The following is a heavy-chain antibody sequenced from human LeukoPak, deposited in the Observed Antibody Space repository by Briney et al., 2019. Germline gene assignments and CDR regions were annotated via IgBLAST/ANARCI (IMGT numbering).Heavy chain of an antibody. D-gene: IGHD6-13*01. Sequence: GGSLRLSCAASGFTFSSYAMSWVRQAPGKGLEWVSAISGSGGSTYYADSVRGRFSISRDNSKSTLYLQMNSLRAEDTAVYYCAKLSRIAVAGTFDNWGQGTLVTVSS. CDR1: GFTFSSYA. CDR2: ISGSGGST. V-gene: IGHV3-23*01. CDR3: AKLSRIAVAGTFDN. J-gene: IGHJ4*02.